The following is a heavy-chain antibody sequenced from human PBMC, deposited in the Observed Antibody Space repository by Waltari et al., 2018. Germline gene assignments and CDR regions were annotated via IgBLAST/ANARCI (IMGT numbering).Heavy chain of an antibody. D-gene: IGHD6-13*01. Sequence: EVQLVESGGGLVQPGGSLRLSCAASGFTFSSYSMNWVRQAPGKGVEWVSYISSSSSTIYYADSVKGRFTISRDNAKNSLYLQMNSLRAEDTAVYYCAREGSSWYFDYWGQGTLVTVSS. CDR3: AREGSSWYFDY. V-gene: IGHV3-48*04. CDR2: ISSSSSTI. J-gene: IGHJ4*02. CDR1: GFTFSSYS.